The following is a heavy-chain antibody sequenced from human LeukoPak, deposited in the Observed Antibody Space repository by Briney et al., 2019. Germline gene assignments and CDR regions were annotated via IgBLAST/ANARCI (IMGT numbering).Heavy chain of an antibody. CDR3: ARVRYYYDSSGYYSDY. Sequence: PGGSLRLSCAASGFTFSDYYMSWIRQAPGKGLEWVSHISSSGSTIYYADSVKGRFTIPRDNAKNSLYLQMNSLRAEDTAVYYCARVRYYYDSSGYYSDYWGQGTLVTVSS. CDR1: GFTFSDYY. D-gene: IGHD3-22*01. V-gene: IGHV3-11*01. J-gene: IGHJ4*02. CDR2: ISSSGSTI.